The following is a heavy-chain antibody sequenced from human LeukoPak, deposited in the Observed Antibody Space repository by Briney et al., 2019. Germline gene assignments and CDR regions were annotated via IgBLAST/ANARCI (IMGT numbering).Heavy chain of an antibody. CDR2: ISSSGSTI. CDR3: AKVVSGYHFDY. V-gene: IGHV3-48*04. CDR1: GFTFSTYS. J-gene: IGHJ4*02. Sequence: GGSLRLSCAASGFTFSTYSMNWVRQAPGKGLEWVSFISSSGSTIYYADSVKGRFTISRDNAKNSLYLQMYTLRAEDTAVYYCAKVVSGYHFDYWGQGTLVTVSS. D-gene: IGHD5-12*01.